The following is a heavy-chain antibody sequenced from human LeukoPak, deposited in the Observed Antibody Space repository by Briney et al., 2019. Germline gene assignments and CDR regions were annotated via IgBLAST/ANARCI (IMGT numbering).Heavy chain of an antibody. CDR2: ILHDGSDK. D-gene: IGHD3-22*01. V-gene: IGHV3-30*04. Sequence: GGSLRLSCAAYEFTFSSFAMHWVRQAPGKGLGWVSVILHDGSDKFYADSAKGRFTVSRDNSKNTLYMEMNSLRPEDTAVYYCARGGISAYNYHAFDIWGQGTVVTVSS. CDR1: EFTFSSFA. CDR3: ARGGISAYNYHAFDI. J-gene: IGHJ3*02.